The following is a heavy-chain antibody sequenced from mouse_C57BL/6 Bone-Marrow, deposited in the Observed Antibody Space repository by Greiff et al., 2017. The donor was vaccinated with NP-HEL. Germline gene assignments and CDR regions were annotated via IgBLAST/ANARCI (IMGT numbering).Heavy chain of an antibody. Sequence: VQLQQSGAELVRPGTSVKMSCMASGYTFTNYWIGWAKQRPGHGLEWIGDIYPGGGYTNYNEKFKGKATLTADKSSSTAYMQVSSLTAEDSAIYYCARKYYGSSFDYWGQGTTLTVSS. J-gene: IGHJ2*01. D-gene: IGHD1-1*01. V-gene: IGHV1-63*01. CDR3: ARKYYGSSFDY. CDR2: IYPGGGYT. CDR1: GYTFTNYW.